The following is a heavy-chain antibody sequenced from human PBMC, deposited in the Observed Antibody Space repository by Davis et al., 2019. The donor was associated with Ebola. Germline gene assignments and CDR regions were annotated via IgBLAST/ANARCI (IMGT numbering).Heavy chain of an antibody. V-gene: IGHV5-51*01. CDR2: IYPGDSDT. CDR3: ARPMTSRSAAAFDI. J-gene: IGHJ3*02. D-gene: IGHD3-3*01. CDR1: GYSFTTYW. Sequence: KVSCKVSGYSFTTYWVSWVRQMPGKGLEWIGIIYPGDSDTRYSPSFQGQVTISADKSITTAYLQWSSLKASDTAMYYCARPMTSRSAAAFDIWGQGTMVTVSS.